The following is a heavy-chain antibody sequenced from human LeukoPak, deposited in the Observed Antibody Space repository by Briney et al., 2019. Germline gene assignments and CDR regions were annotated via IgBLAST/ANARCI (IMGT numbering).Heavy chain of an antibody. J-gene: IGHJ4*02. CDR1: GFTFSSYA. CDR3: AKDVVGATFDC. D-gene: IGHD1-26*01. V-gene: IGHV3-23*01. Sequence: GGSLRLSCAASGFTFSSYAMGWVRQAPGKGLEWVSSISGNGGSTYYADSVKGRFTISRDNSKNTLYLQMNSLRAEDTALYFCAKDVVGATFDCWGQGTLVTVSS. CDR2: ISGNGGST.